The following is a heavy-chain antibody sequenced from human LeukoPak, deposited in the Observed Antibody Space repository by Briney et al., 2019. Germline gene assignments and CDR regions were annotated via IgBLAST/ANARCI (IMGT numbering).Heavy chain of an antibody. CDR3: AKDRHYYDSSGYYYWNFDL. V-gene: IGHV3-23*01. D-gene: IGHD3-22*01. CDR1: GFTFSSYA. J-gene: IGHJ2*01. CDR2: ISGSGGST. Sequence: GGSLRLSCAASGFTFSSYAMSWVRQAPGKGLEWVSAISGSGGSTYYADSVKGRFTISRDNSKNTLYLQMNSLRAEDTTVYYCAKDRHYYDSSGYYYWNFDLWGRGTLVTVSS.